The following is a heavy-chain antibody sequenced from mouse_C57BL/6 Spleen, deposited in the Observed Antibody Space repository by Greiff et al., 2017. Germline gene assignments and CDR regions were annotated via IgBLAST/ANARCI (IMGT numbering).Heavy chain of an antibody. Sequence: QVQLQQPGAELVMPGASVKLSCKASGYTFTSYWMHWVKQRPGQGLEWIGEIDPSDSYTNYNQKFKGKSTLTVDKSSSTAYMQLSSLTSEDSAVYYCAHYSQYYLDYWGQGTTLTVSS. CDR2: IDPSDSYT. CDR1: GYTFTSYW. D-gene: IGHD1-2*01. J-gene: IGHJ2*01. CDR3: AHYSQYYLDY. V-gene: IGHV1-69*01.